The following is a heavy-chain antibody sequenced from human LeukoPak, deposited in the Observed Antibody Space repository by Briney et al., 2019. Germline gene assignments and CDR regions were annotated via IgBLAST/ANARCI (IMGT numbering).Heavy chain of an antibody. J-gene: IGHJ6*02. CDR1: GGSISSYY. V-gene: IGHV4-59*08. Sequence: SETLSLTCTVFGGSISSYYWSLIRQPPGEGLEWIGYIYYSGSTKYNPSLKSRVTISVDTPKNQFSLDLSSVTAADTAVYYCARHIGPSTSYYYGMDVWGQGTTVTVSS. CDR2: IYYSGST. CDR3: ARHIGPSTSYYYGMDV. D-gene: IGHD1-26*01.